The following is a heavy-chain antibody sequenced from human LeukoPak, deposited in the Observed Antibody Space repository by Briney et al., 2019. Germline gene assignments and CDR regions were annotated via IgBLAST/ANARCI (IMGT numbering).Heavy chain of an antibody. D-gene: IGHD6-19*01. J-gene: IGHJ3*02. V-gene: IGHV1-3*01. CDR1: GYTFTSYA. CDR2: INAGNSNT. CDR3: ARPYSSGWCNGAFDI. Sequence: GASVKVSCKASGYTFTSYAMHWVRQAPGQRLEWMGWINAGNSNTKYSQKFQGRVTITRDTSASTAYMELSSLRSEDTAVYYCARPYSSGWCNGAFDIWGQGTMVTVSS.